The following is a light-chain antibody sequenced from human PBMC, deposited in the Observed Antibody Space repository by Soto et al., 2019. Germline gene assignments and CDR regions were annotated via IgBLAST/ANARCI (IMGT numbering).Light chain of an antibody. CDR3: QQSYSTLLT. J-gene: IGKJ3*01. V-gene: IGKV1-39*01. CDR1: QTIIRY. CDR2: AAS. Sequence: DIQMTQSPSSLSASVGDRVTITCRASQTIIRYLNWYQQKPGRAPNLLISAASSLQSGVPPRFSGSGSGTEFTLTISSLQPEDFATYYCQQSYSTLLTFGPGNKVEIK.